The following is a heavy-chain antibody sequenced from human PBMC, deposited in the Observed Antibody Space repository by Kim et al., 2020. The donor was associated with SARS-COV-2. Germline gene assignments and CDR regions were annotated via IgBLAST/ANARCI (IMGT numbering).Heavy chain of an antibody. J-gene: IGHJ3*02. CDR2: IYYSGST. Sequence: ETLSLTCTVSGGSINNYYWNWIRQPPGKGLEWIGYIYYSGSTNYNPSLKSRVTISVDTSKNQFSLKLSSVTAADTAVYYCARNNAFDIWGQGTMVTVSS. CDR3: ARNNAFDI. CDR1: GGSINNYY. V-gene: IGHV4-59*01.